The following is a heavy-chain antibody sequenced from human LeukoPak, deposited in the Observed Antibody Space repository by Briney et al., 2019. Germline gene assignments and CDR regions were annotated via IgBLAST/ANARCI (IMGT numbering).Heavy chain of an antibody. V-gene: IGHV4-59*01. D-gene: IGHD6-19*01. Sequence: SETLSLTCTVSGGSISNYFWSWIRQPPGKGLEWIGYIYYSGSTNYNPSLKSRVTISVDTSKNQFSLKLSSVTAADTAVYCCAKDSSGFVYWGQGTLVTVSS. CDR3: AKDSSGFVY. CDR1: GGSISNYF. CDR2: IYYSGST. J-gene: IGHJ4*02.